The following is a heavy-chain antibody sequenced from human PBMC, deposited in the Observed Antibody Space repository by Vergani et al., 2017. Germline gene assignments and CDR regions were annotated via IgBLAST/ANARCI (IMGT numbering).Heavy chain of an antibody. CDR2: ISAYNGNT. CDR3: ARSEIEGLTYNWFDP. D-gene: IGHD5-24*01. Sequence: QVQLVQSGAEVKKPGASVKVSCKASGYTFDSYAISWVRQAPGQGLEWMGWISAYNGNTNYAQKVQDRVTMTTDTSTSTAYMELRSLRSDDTAVYYCARSEIEGLTYNWFDPWGQGTLVTVSS. CDR1: GYTFDSYA. V-gene: IGHV1-18*04. J-gene: IGHJ5*02.